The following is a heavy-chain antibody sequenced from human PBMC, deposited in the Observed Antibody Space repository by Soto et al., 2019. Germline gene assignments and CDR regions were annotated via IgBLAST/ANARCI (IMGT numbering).Heavy chain of an antibody. CDR2: ISSSSSYI. CDR1: GFTFSSYS. Sequence: LRLSCAASGFTFSSYSMNWVRQAPGKGLEWVSSISSSSSYIYYADSVKGRFTISRDNDKNSLYLQMNSLRAEDTAVYYCARDSFKGYCSSTSCYPTGYYYYYGMDVWGQGTTVTVSS. D-gene: IGHD2-2*01. J-gene: IGHJ6*02. V-gene: IGHV3-21*01. CDR3: ARDSFKGYCSSTSCYPTGYYYYYGMDV.